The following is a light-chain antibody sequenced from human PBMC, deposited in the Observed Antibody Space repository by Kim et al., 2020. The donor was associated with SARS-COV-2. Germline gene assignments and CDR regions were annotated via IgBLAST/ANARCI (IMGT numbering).Light chain of an antibody. CDR1: QNIMKY. V-gene: IGKV1-39*01. CDR2: AAS. J-gene: IGKJ1*01. CDR3: QQSYITPLT. Sequence: DIQMTQSPSALSASVGDRVTITCRASQNIMKYLNWYQQKLGRAPKVLIYAASNLQSGVPSRFTGSGSGTDFTPTISSLQPEDFATYYCQQSYITPLTFGQGTKVDIK.